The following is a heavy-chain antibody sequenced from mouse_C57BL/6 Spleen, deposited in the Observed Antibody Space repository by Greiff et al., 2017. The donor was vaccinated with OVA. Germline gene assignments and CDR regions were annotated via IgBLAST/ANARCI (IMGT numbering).Heavy chain of an antibody. CDR3: ARGSGMDYFDY. Sequence: VQLQQPGAELVRPGSSVKLSCKASGYTFTSYWMDWVKQRPGQGLEWIGNIYPSDSETHYNQKFKDKATLTVDKSSSTAYMQLSSLTSEDSAVYYCARGSGMDYFDYWGQGTTLTVSS. CDR1: GYTFTSYW. CDR2: IYPSDSET. D-gene: IGHD4-1*01. J-gene: IGHJ2*01. V-gene: IGHV1-61*01.